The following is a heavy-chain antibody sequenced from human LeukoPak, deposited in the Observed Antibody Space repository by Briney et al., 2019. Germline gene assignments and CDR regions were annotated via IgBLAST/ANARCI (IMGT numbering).Heavy chain of an antibody. V-gene: IGHV1-24*01. J-gene: IGHJ4*02. D-gene: IGHD4-11*01. CDR1: VYTLTELS. Sequence: ASVTVSCKVSVYTLTELSMHWVRQAPGKGLEWMGSFDPEDGETIYAEKFQGRVTVTEDTSTDTAYMELSSLRSEDTAVYYCVTDGGRSNSVTNYWGQGTLVTVSS. CDR3: VTDGGRSNSVTNY. CDR2: FDPEDGET.